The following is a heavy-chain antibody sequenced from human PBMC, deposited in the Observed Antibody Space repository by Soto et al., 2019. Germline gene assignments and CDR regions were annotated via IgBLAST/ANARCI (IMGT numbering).Heavy chain of an antibody. V-gene: IGHV3-23*01. CDR3: SGVVDTAMVRAPGDAFDI. Sequence: GGSLRLSCAASGFTFSSYAMSWVRQAPGKGLEWVSAISGSGGSTYYADSVKGRFTISRDNSKNTLYLQMNSLRAEDTAVYYWSGVVDTAMVRAPGDAFDIWGQGTMVTVSS. D-gene: IGHD5-18*01. J-gene: IGHJ3*02. CDR1: GFTFSSYA. CDR2: ISGSGGST.